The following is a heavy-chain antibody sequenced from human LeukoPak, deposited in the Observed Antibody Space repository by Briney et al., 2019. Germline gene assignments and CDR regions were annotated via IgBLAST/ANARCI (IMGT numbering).Heavy chain of an antibody. Sequence: ASVKVSCKASGYTFTCYYMHWVRQAPGQGLEWMGWINPNSGGTNYAQKFQGRVTMTRDTSISTAYMELSRLRSDDTAVYYCARVRQPRDYYFDYWGQGTLVTVSS. V-gene: IGHV1-2*02. J-gene: IGHJ4*02. CDR3: ARVRQPRDYYFDY. CDR1: GYTFTCYY. D-gene: IGHD3-10*01. CDR2: INPNSGGT.